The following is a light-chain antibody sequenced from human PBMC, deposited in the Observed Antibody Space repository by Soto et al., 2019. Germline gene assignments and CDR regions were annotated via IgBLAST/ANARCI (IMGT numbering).Light chain of an antibody. J-gene: IGKJ3*01. CDR1: QSVSSN. CDR2: GAS. V-gene: IGKV3-15*01. Sequence: EIVKTQSPATLSVSPGERATLSCRASQSVSSNLAWYQQKPGQAPRLLIYGASTRATGIPARFSGSGSGTEFTLTISSLQSEDFAVYYCQQYNNWDFGPGTKVDIK. CDR3: QQYNNWD.